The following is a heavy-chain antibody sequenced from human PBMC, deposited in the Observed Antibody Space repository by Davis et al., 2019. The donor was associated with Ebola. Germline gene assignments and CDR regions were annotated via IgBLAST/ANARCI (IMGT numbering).Heavy chain of an antibody. CDR3: ARRITIFRVPWKFYYGMDI. V-gene: IGHV3-23*01. J-gene: IGHJ6*02. CDR2: ITDTGGST. Sequence: PGGSLRLSCAASGFTSGRYAMSWVRQAPGKGLEWVAAITDTGGSTYYADSVKGRFTISRDNSKNTLYLQMNSLRAEDTAVYYCARRITIFRVPWKFYYGMDIWGRGTTVTVSS. CDR1: GFTSGRYA. D-gene: IGHD3-3*01.